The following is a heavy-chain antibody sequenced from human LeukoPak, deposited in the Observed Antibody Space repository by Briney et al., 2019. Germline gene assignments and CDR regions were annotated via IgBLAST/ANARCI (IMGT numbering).Heavy chain of an antibody. CDR2: IYPDDSDT. CDR3: ARRSYYDSGGYYHDF. CDR1: GYIFTNYW. J-gene: IGHJ4*02. D-gene: IGHD3-22*01. Sequence: GESLKISCKGSGYIFTNYWIAWVRQMPGKSLEWMGIIYPDDSDTRYSPSFQGQVTISADKSISTAYLQWSSLKASDTAMYYCARRSYYDSGGYYHDFWGQGTLVTVSS. V-gene: IGHV5-51*01.